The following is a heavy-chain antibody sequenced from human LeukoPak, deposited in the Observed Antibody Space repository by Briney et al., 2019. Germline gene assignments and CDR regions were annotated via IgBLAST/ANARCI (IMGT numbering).Heavy chain of an antibody. J-gene: IGHJ3*02. CDR3: AREVRDAEVRGVHDAFDI. D-gene: IGHD3-10*01. V-gene: IGHV4-30-2*01. CDR1: GDSISGDGYS. Sequence: SQTLSLTCAVSGDSISGDGYSWSWIRQPPGRGLEWIGYIFHGGNTYYNPSLKSRVTISVDRSKNHFSLKLTSVTAADTAVYYCAREVRDAEVRGVHDAFDIWGQGTMVTVSS. CDR2: IFHGGNT.